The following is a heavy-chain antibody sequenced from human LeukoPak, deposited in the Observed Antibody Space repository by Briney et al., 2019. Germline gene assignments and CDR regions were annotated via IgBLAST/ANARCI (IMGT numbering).Heavy chain of an antibody. CDR1: GGSISSYY. V-gene: IGHV4-59*01. Sequence: PSETLSLTCTVSGGSISSYYWGWIRQPPGKGLEWIGYIYYSGSTNYNPSLKSRVTISVDTSKNQFSLKLSSVTAADTAVYYRARGESYYYYGMDVWGQGTTVTVSS. CDR3: ARGESYYYYGMDV. J-gene: IGHJ6*02. CDR2: IYYSGST.